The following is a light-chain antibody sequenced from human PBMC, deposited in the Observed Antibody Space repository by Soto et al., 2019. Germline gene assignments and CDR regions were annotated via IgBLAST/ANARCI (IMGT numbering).Light chain of an antibody. Sequence: QSVLTQPPSVSGAPGQRVTISCTGSSSNIGAGYDVHWYQQLPGTAPKLLIYDNTNRPSGVPDRFSGSKSGTSASLAITGLQAEDEADCYCQSYDSSLRGSVFGSGTKVTVL. CDR2: DNT. V-gene: IGLV1-40*01. J-gene: IGLJ1*01. CDR3: QSYDSSLRGSV. CDR1: SSNIGAGYD.